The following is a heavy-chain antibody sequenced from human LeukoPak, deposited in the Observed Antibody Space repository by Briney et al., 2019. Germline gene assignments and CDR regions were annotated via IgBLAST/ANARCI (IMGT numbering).Heavy chain of an antibody. CDR3: ARVYGSRSYVDY. V-gene: IGHV3-11*05. J-gene: IGHJ4*02. Sequence: PGGSLRLSCAASGFTFSDYYMSWIRQAPGKGRDLVSCISSGSSYTDYADSVNGLLSISRDNANNSLYLQMNSLRADDTAVFYCARVYGSRSYVDYWGQGPLVTVSS. D-gene: IGHD6-13*01. CDR2: ISSGSSYT. CDR1: GFTFSDYY.